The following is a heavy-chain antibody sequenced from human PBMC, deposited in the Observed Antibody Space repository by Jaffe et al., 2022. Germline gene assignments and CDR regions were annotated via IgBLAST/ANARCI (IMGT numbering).Heavy chain of an antibody. D-gene: IGHD2-2*02. V-gene: IGHV3-23*01. CDR3: ARTPTPYCSSTSCYTTIFGVVTFFDY. CDR2: ISGSGGST. J-gene: IGHJ4*02. CDR1: GFTFSSYA. Sequence: EVQLLESGGGLVQPGGSLRLSCAASGFTFSSYAMSWVRQAPGKGLEWVSAISGSGGSTYYADSVKGRFTISRDNSKNTLYLQMNSLRAEDTAVYYCARTPTPYCSSTSCYTTIFGVVTFFDYWGQGTLVTVSS.